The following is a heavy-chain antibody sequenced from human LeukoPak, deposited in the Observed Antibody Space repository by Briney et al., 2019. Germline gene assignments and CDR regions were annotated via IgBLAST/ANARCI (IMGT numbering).Heavy chain of an antibody. CDR1: GGSISSYY. CDR3: ARQNRIFGVVDFDY. D-gene: IGHD3-3*01. Sequence: SETLSLTCTVSGGSISSYYWSWIRQPPGKGLEWIGYIYYRGSTNYNPSLKSRVTISVDTSKNQFSLKLSSVTAADTAVYYCARQNRIFGVVDFDYWGQGTLVTVSS. J-gene: IGHJ4*02. CDR2: IYYRGST. V-gene: IGHV4-59*08.